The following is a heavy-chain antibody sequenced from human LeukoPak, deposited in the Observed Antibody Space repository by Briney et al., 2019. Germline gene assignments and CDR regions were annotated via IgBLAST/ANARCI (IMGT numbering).Heavy chain of an antibody. J-gene: IGHJ3*01. CDR3: AREGEYYSESGNLVDASDV. V-gene: IGHV1-69*06. CDR1: GGTFTHYV. CDR2: IAPISGTP. D-gene: IGHD3-10*01. Sequence: GASVKVSCKASGGTFTHYVMSWVRQARGQGLEWMGGIAPISGTPMYAQRFQGRVTITADKSTNTAYMEMSSLTSEDTAVYYCAREGEYYSESGNLVDASDVWGQGTMVTVTA.